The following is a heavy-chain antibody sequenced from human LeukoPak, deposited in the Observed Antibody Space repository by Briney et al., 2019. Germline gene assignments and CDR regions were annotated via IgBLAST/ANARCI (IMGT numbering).Heavy chain of an antibody. J-gene: IGHJ4*02. CDR3: ARGPRGGDGLYYFDF. Sequence: ASVRVSSMASGYSFTTYNVHCLRQAPGQGPEWMGIINPSGGSTSYAQKFQGRITMTRDTSMTTVYMELSTLRSEDAAVYYCARGPRGGDGLYYFDFWGQGTLVTVSS. CDR1: GYSFTTYN. V-gene: IGHV1-46*01. D-gene: IGHD2-21*02. CDR2: INPSGGST.